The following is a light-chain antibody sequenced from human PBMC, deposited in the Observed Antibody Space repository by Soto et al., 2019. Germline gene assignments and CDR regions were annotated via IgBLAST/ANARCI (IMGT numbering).Light chain of an antibody. CDR3: LPSYITPPT. Sequence: DIQMTQSPSSLSASVGDRVTITCRASQSISSYLNWYQQKPGKAPKLLIYGASILQSGVLSRFSVNGYGTDFTLTISFLQPVDFATNYCLPSYITPPTVGGVTDVEIK. CDR1: QSISSY. CDR2: GAS. J-gene: IGKJ4*01. V-gene: IGKV1-39*01.